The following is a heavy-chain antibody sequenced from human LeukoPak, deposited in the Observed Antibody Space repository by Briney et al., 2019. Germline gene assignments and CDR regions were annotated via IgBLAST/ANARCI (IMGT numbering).Heavy chain of an antibody. CDR1: GGSITNYY. Sequence: RTSETLSLTCSVSGGSITNYYWTWTRQPPGKGLEWIGYFYYIGSTNSNPSLKSRVTISADTSKNQFSLKLSSVTAADTAVYYCARRPSAYSGLDVWGQGTTITVSS. CDR3: ARRPSAYSGLDV. J-gene: IGHJ6*02. V-gene: IGHV4-59*08. CDR2: FYYIGST.